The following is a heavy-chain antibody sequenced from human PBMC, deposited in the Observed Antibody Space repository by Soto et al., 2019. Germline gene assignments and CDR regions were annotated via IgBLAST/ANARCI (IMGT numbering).Heavy chain of an antibody. CDR2: ISAYNGKT. CDR3: ARGGDVNYYHGMDV. D-gene: IGHD5-12*01. V-gene: IGHV1-18*01. J-gene: IGHJ6*02. CDR1: GYTFTSYG. Sequence: QVQLVQSGGEVKKPGASVKLSCTASGYTFTSYGISWVRQAPGQGLEWMGWISAYNGKTNYAQHVQGRVTMTTDTSTRTAYMALRSLRSDDTAVYYCARGGDVNYYHGMDVWGQGTTVTVSS.